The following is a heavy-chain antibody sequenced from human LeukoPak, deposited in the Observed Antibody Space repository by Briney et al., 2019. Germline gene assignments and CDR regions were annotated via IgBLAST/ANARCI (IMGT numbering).Heavy chain of an antibody. CDR1: GFSSSDYR. V-gene: IGHV3-7*03. CDR3: ARDSGWYFNY. CDR2: INQYGNEE. J-gene: IGHJ4*02. D-gene: IGHD6-19*01. Sequence: GGSLRLSCAASGFSSSDYRMTWVRQAPGKGLEWVANINQYGNEEYYVDSVKGRFTISRDNGKNSLYLQMSSLRAEDTAVYYCARDSGWYFNYWGQGTLVTVSS.